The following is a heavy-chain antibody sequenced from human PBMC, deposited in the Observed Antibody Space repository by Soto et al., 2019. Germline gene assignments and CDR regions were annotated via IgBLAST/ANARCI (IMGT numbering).Heavy chain of an antibody. CDR2: IIPIFGTA. CDR3: ARARYSRMVLFWSDP. J-gene: IGHJ5*02. V-gene: IGHV1-69*06. Sequence: GASVKVSCKASGGTFSSYAISWVRQAPGQGLEWMGGIIPIFGTANYAQKFQGRVTITADKSTSTAYMELSSLRSEDTAVYYCARARYSRMVLFWSDPWGQGTLVTVSS. D-gene: IGHD3-16*02. CDR1: GGTFSSYA.